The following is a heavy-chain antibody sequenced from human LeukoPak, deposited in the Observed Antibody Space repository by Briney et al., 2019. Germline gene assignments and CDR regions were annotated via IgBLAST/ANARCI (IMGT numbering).Heavy chain of an antibody. D-gene: IGHD3-22*01. Sequence: GASVKVSCKASGYTFTGYYMHWVRQAPGQGLEWMGWINPNSGGTNYAQKFQGRVTMTRDTSISTAYMELSRLRSDDTAVYYCAREGYYDSSGYFPADYWGQGTLVTVSS. CDR1: GYTFTGYY. V-gene: IGHV1-2*02. CDR2: INPNSGGT. CDR3: AREGYYDSSGYFPADY. J-gene: IGHJ4*02.